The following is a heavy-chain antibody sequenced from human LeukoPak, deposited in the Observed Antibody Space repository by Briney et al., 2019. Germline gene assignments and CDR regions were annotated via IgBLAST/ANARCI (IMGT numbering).Heavy chain of an antibody. CDR1: GGTFSSYT. J-gene: IGHJ4*02. Sequence: WASVKVSCKASGGTFSSYTISWVRQAPGQGLEWMGGIIPIFGTANYAQKFQGRVTITADKSTSTAYMELSSLRSEDTAVYYCAHDSSGYYYRYWGQGTLVTVSS. CDR2: IIPIFGTA. V-gene: IGHV1-69*06. D-gene: IGHD3-22*01. CDR3: AHDSSGYYYRY.